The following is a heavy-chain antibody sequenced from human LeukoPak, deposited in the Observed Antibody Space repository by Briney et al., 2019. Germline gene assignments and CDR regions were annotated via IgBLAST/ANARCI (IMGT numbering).Heavy chain of an antibody. CDR2: IYYSGST. CDR1: GGSISSGGYY. J-gene: IGHJ4*02. V-gene: IGHV4-31*03. CDR3: ARGYGSGSYYSY. Sequence: SETLSLTCTVSGGSISSGGYYWSWIRQHPGKGLEWIGYIYYSGSTYYNPSLKSRVTISVDTSKNQLSLKLSSVTAADTAVYYCARGYGSGSYYSYWGQGTLVTVSS. D-gene: IGHD3-10*01.